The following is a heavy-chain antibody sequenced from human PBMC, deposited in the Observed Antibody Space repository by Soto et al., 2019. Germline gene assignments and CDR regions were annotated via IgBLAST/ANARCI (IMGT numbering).Heavy chain of an antibody. V-gene: IGHV3-48*03. CDR1: GFTFSSYE. J-gene: IGHJ6*02. D-gene: IGHD2-2*01. Sequence: PGGSLRLSCEVSGFTFSSYEMYWVRQAPGKGLEWVAYISSSGETVYYAGSVQGRFTISRDNVKNSLYLQMSSLGAEDTAVYYCAREGFYAMDVWGQGTTVTVSS. CDR3: AREGFYAMDV. CDR2: ISSSGETV.